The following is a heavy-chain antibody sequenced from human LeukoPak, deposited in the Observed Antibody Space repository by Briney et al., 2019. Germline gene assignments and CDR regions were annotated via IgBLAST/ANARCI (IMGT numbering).Heavy chain of an antibody. J-gene: IGHJ3*02. D-gene: IGHD1-7*01. CDR3: AKPLTGITGAFDI. Sequence: GGSLRLSCAASGFTFSSYAMSWVRQAPGKGLEWVSAISGSGGSTHYADSVKGRFTISRDNSKNTLYLQMNSLRAEDTAVYYCAKPLTGITGAFDIWGQGTMVTVSS. V-gene: IGHV3-23*01. CDR1: GFTFSSYA. CDR2: ISGSGGST.